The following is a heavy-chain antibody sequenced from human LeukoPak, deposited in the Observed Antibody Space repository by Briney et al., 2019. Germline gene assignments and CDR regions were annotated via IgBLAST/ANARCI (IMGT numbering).Heavy chain of an antibody. CDR3: ASEVEALLDH. D-gene: IGHD2-15*01. Sequence: GGSLRLSCVASGFTFSTYAMNWVRQAPGKGLEWVSVISFSGGNTNYADSVRGRFTMSRDNSNNMVYLQMNSLRHEDTALYYCASEVEALLDHWGQGTLVTVSS. V-gene: IGHV3-23*01. CDR2: ISFSGGNT. J-gene: IGHJ4*02. CDR1: GFTFSTYA.